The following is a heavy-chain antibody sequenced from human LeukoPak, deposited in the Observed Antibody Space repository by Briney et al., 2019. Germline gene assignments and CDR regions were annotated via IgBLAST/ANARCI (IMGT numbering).Heavy chain of an antibody. J-gene: IGHJ5*02. CDR2: ILNDGNNQ. D-gene: IGHD7-27*01. V-gene: IGHV3-33*01. CDR3: ARDGVNWGIDL. Sequence: GRSLRLSCAASGLTFRLYGMHWVRQAPGKGLEWVAVILNDGNNQYYADSVKGRFTVSRDNSKNTVFLQVNSLRADDTAVYYCARDGVNWGIDLWGQGTLVIVSS. CDR1: GLTFRLYG.